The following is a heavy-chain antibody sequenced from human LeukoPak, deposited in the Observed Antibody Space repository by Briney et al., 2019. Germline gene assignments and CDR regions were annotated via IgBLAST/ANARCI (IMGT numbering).Heavy chain of an antibody. Sequence: GGSLRLSCEASGFTVNSNYMTWVRQAPGKGLEWVSIMYISGNTYYVDSVKGRFTISRDKSKNTVYLQMNSLRAEDTAVYYCARCATYYFDYWGRGTLVTVSS. D-gene: IGHD3-16*01. J-gene: IGHJ4*02. CDR1: GFTVNSNY. CDR3: ARCATYYFDY. V-gene: IGHV3-66*01. CDR2: MYISGNT.